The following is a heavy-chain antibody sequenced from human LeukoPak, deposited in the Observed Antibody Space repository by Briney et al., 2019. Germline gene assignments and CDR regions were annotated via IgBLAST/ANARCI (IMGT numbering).Heavy chain of an antibody. V-gene: IGHV4-34*01. J-gene: IGHJ4*02. D-gene: IGHD3-10*01. Sequence: SETLSLTCAVYGGSFNGYYWSWIRQPPGKGLEWIGEINHSGSTNYNPSLKSRVTISVDTSKNQFSLKLSSVTAADTAVYYRAREGSELLWFGEFSYWGQGTLVTVSS. CDR3: AREGSELLWFGEFSY. CDR2: INHSGST. CDR1: GGSFNGYY.